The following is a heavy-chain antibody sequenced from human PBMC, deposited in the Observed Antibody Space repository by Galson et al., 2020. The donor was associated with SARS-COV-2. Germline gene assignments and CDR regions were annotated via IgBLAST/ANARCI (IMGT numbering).Heavy chain of an antibody. CDR1: GYTFTSYG. Sequence: ASVKVSCKASGYTFTSYGISWVRQAPGQGLEWMGWISAYNGNTNYAQKLQGRVTMTTDTSTSTAYMELRSLRSDDTAVYYCARERTEDFWSGIPAVDGAPFDPWGQGTLVTVSS. D-gene: IGHD3-3*01. CDR3: ARERTEDFWSGIPAVDGAPFDP. J-gene: IGHJ5*01. CDR2: ISAYNGNT. V-gene: IGHV1-18*01.